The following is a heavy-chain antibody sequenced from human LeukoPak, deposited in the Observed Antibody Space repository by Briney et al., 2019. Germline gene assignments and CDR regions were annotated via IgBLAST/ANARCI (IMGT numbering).Heavy chain of an antibody. CDR2: ISSSCNFI. CDR1: GFTFSDYY. Sequence: GGSLRLSCAASGFTFSDYYMSWIRQAQGPGLEWISYISSSCNFIYYADSVKGQFTISRDNANNSLYLQMNSLRDEDTALYYCARDPLEYASYFVYWGQRTQVTVSS. CDR3: ARDPLEYASYFVY. D-gene: IGHD2-8*01. V-gene: IGHV3-11*04. J-gene: IGHJ4*02.